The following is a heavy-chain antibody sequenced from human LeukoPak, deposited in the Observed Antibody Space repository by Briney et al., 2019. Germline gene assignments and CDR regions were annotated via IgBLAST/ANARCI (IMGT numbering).Heavy chain of an antibody. CDR2: IYHSGST. Sequence: SETLSLTCAVSGGSISSSNWWSWVRQPPGKGLEWIGEIYHSGSTNYNPSLKSRVTISVDTSKNQFSLKLTSVTAADTAVYYCARTAKVGATVDYWGQGTLVTVSS. CDR1: GGSISSSNW. CDR3: ARTAKVGATVDY. V-gene: IGHV4-4*02. J-gene: IGHJ4*02. D-gene: IGHD1-26*01.